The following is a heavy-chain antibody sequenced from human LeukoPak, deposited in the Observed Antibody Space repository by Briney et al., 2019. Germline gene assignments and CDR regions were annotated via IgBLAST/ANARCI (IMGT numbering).Heavy chain of an antibody. CDR1: GGSFSGYY. CDR2: INHSGST. CDR3: ARRRQPLYSSSWHRAGGTFDY. V-gene: IGHV4-34*01. J-gene: IGHJ4*02. Sequence: SETLSLTCAVYGGSFSGYYWSWIRQPPGKGLEWIGEINHSGSTNYNPSLKSRVTISVDTSKNQFSLKLSSVTAADTAVYYCARRRQPLYSSSWHRAGGTFDYWGQGTLVTVSS. D-gene: IGHD6-13*01.